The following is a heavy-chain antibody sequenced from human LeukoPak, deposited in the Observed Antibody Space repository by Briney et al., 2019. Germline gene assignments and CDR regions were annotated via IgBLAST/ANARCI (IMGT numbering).Heavy chain of an antibody. J-gene: IGHJ6*03. V-gene: IGHV1-18*01. CDR2: ISAYNGNT. D-gene: IGHD5-24*01. Sequence: GASVKVSCKASGYTFTSYGISWVRQAPGQGLEWMGWISAYNGNTNYAQKLQGRVTMTTDTSTSTAYMELRSLRSDDTAVYYCARSTGQRRLQLMEDYYYMDVWGKGTTVTISS. CDR1: GYTFTSYG. CDR3: ARSTGQRRLQLMEDYYYMDV.